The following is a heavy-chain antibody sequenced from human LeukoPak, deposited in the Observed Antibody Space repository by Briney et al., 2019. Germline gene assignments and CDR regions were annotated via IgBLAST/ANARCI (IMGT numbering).Heavy chain of an antibody. Sequence: SETLSLTCTVSGGSISSSSYYWGWIRQPPGKGLEWIGSIYYSGSTYYNPSLKSRVTISVDTSKNQFSLKLSSVTAADTAVYYCARWWIQLGNFDYWGQGTLVTVSS. V-gene: IGHV4-39*07. D-gene: IGHD5-18*01. CDR2: IYYSGST. J-gene: IGHJ4*02. CDR3: ARWWIQLGNFDY. CDR1: GGSISSSSYY.